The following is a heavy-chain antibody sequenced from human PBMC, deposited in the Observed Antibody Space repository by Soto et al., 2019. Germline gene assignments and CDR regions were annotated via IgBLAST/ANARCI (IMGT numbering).Heavy chain of an antibody. J-gene: IGHJ4*02. Sequence: QIQLQESGPGLVKPSGTVSLTCTVSGGSISSTNWWSWVRQPPGMGLEWIGDIHHGGSINFNPSLESRVSKSADRSKNQFSITLHSVTAADTAVYFCASLRTSVLAQSVTTNFDSWGQGTLVTVSS. V-gene: IGHV4-4*02. CDR1: GGSISSTNW. D-gene: IGHD3-3*01. CDR3: ASLRTSVLAQSVTTNFDS. CDR2: IHHGGSI.